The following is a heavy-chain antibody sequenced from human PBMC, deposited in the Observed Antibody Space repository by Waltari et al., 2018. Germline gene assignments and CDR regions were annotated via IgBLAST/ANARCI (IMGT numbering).Heavy chain of an antibody. CDR2: IYYSGST. CDR1: GGSISSSSYY. J-gene: IGHJ5*02. Sequence: QLQLQESGPGLVKPSETLSLTCTVSGGSISSSSYYWGWIRQPPGKGLEWIGNIYYSGSTYYNPSLKSRVTISVDTSKNQFSLKLSSVTAADTAVYYCARVIFPTKMTPWGQGTLVTVSS. CDR3: ARVIFPTKMTP. D-gene: IGHD2-21*01. V-gene: IGHV4-39*07.